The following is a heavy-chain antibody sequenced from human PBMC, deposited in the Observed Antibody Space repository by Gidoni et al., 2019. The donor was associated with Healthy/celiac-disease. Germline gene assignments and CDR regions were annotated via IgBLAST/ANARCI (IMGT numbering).Heavy chain of an antibody. CDR1: GFPFSSYS. J-gene: IGHJ4*02. CDR3: ARERDSGSYSDY. CDR2: ISSSSSYI. D-gene: IGHD1-26*01. Sequence: EVQLVESGGGLVKPGGSLSLSCAASGFPFSSYSMNWVRQAPGKGLEWVSSISSSSSYIYYADSVKGRFTISRDNAKNSLYLQINSLRAEDTAVYYCARERDSGSYSDYWGQGTLVTVSS. V-gene: IGHV3-21*01.